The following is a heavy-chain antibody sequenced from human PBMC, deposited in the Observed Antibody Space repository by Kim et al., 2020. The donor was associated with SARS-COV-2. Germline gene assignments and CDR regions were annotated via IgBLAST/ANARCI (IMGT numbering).Heavy chain of an antibody. D-gene: IGHD3-9*01. V-gene: IGHV3-49*03. J-gene: IGHJ4*02. Sequence: GGSLRLSCTASGFTFGDYAMSWFRQAPGKGLEWVGFIRSKAYGGTTEYAASVKGRFTISRDDSKSIAYLQMNSLKTEDTAVYYCTRERELRYFDWLSPRGPGPTDYWGQGTLVTVSP. CDR3: TRERELRYFDWLSPRGPGPTDY. CDR2: IRSKAYGGTT. CDR1: GFTFGDYA.